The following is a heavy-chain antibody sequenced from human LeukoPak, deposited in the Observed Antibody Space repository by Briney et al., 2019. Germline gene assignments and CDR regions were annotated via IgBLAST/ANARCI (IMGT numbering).Heavy chain of an antibody. V-gene: IGHV3-30-3*01. D-gene: IGHD5-24*01. J-gene: IGHJ4*02. CDR2: ISYDGSNK. Sequence: GRSLRLSCAASGFTFSSYAMHWVRQAPGKGLEWVAVISYDGSNKYYADSVKGRFTISRDNSKNTLYLQMNSLRGEDTAVYYCARGGGEMATITDYWGQGTLVTVSS. CDR1: GFTFSSYA. CDR3: ARGGGEMATITDY.